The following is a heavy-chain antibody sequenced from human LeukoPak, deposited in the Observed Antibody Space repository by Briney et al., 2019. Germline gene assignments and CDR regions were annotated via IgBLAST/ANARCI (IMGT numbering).Heavy chain of an antibody. CDR3: ARRITGTTTGYYYYMDV. CDR1: GYSFTSYW. V-gene: IGHV5-51*01. Sequence: GESLKISCKGSGYSFTSYWIGWVRQMPGKGLEWMGIIYPGDSDTRYSPSFQGQVTISADKSISTAYLQWSSLKASDTATYYCARRITGTTTGYYYYMDVWGKGTTVTVS. D-gene: IGHD1-7*01. J-gene: IGHJ6*03. CDR2: IYPGDSDT.